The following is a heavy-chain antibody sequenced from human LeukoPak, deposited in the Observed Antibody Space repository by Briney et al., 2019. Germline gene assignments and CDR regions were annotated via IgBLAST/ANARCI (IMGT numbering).Heavy chain of an antibody. D-gene: IGHD6-6*01. V-gene: IGHV4-61*02. CDR3: ARGVAARSFDY. J-gene: IGHJ4*02. CDR1: GGSISGGGYY. CDR2: IYTSGST. Sequence: PSQTLSLTCTVSGGSISGGGYYWTWIRQPAGKGLEWIGRIYTSGSTNYNPSLKSRVSISVDTSKNQFSLKLSSVTAADTAVYYCARGVAARSFDYWGQGTLVTVSS.